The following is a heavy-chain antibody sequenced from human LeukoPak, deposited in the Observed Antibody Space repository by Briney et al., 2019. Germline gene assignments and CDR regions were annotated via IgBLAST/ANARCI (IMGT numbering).Heavy chain of an antibody. V-gene: IGHV1-18*04. D-gene: IGHD6-19*01. CDR3: ARDREPGIAVAPSDY. Sequence: WASVKVSCKASGYTFTGYYMHWVRQAPGQGLEWMGWISAYNGNTNYAQKLQGRVTMTTDTSTSTAYMELRSLRSDDTAVYYCARDREPGIAVAPSDYWGQGTLVTVSS. CDR2: ISAYNGNT. CDR1: GYTFTGYY. J-gene: IGHJ4*02.